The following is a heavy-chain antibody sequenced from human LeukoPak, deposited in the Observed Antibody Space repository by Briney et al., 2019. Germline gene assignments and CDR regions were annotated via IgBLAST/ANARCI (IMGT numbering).Heavy chain of an antibody. V-gene: IGHV3-11*04. D-gene: IGHD3-22*01. CDR2: ISGGSDNI. J-gene: IGHJ4*02. Sequence: GGSLRLSCAASGFTFSDYYMTWIRQAPGKGLEWVSYISGGSDNIYYADSVKGRFTISRDNAKNSLYLQMNSLRVEDTAVYYCARDLSAWDDSSAYFDYWGQGTLVTVSS. CDR1: GFTFSDYY. CDR3: ARDLSAWDDSSAYFDY.